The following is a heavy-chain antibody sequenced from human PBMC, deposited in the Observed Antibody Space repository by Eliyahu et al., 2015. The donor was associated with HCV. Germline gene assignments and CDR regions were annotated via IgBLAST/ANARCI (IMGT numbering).Heavy chain of an antibody. CDR1: GXTFSSYG. Sequence: QVQLVESGGGVVQPGRSLXLXCXAFGXTFSSYGIXCGVRXAPGKGLAGVAXISYDGXNTFYADSVKGRFTISRDNSKNTVHLQMNSLTTDDTAVYYCAKDYFVGAVAGHLNNWFDPWGQGTLVTVSS. J-gene: IGHJ5*02. D-gene: IGHD6-19*01. CDR3: AKDYFVGAVAGHLNNWFDP. V-gene: IGHV3-30*18. CDR2: ISYDGXNT.